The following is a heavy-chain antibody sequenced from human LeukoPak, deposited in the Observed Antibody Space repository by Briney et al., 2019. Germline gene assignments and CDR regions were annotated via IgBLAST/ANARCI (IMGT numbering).Heavy chain of an antibody. D-gene: IGHD6-6*01. CDR1: GGSISSYY. CDR3: ARLEYSSSRSWFDP. CDR2: IYTSGST. V-gene: IGHV4-4*07. J-gene: IGHJ5*02. Sequence: PSETLSLTCTVSGGSISSYYWSWIRQPAGKGLEWIGRIYTSGSTNYNPSLKSRVTMPVDTSKNQFSLKLSSVTAADTAVYYCARLEYSSSRSWFDPWGQGTLVTVSS.